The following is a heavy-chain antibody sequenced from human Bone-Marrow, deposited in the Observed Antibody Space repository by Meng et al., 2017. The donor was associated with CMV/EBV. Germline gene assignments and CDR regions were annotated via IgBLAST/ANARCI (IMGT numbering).Heavy chain of an antibody. J-gene: IGHJ4*02. CDR1: GFTFSSYA. CDR2: IYSGGSDT. Sequence: GGSLRLSCVASGFTFSSYAMSWARQAPGKGLEWVSLIYSGGSDTYYADSVKGRFTISRDNSQNTLYLQMNSLRAEDTAVYYCARTQYDSSAQDFDYWGQGTLVTVSS. V-gene: IGHV3-23*03. CDR3: ARTQYDSSAQDFDY. D-gene: IGHD3-22*01.